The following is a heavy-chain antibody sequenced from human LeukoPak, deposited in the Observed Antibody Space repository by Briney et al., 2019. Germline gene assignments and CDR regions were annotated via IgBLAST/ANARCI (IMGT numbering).Heavy chain of an antibody. Sequence: TSVKVSCKASGYIFKAYYIHWVRQAPGQGLEWMGWINPNNGGTKYAQKFQGRVTMTGDTSISTGYMELSGLRSDDTAVYYCAREGAYYYDSSGYSVYYFDYWGQGTLVTVSS. CDR1: GYIFKAYY. CDR3: AREGAYYYDSSGYSVYYFDY. V-gene: IGHV1-2*02. J-gene: IGHJ4*02. D-gene: IGHD3-22*01. CDR2: INPNNGGT.